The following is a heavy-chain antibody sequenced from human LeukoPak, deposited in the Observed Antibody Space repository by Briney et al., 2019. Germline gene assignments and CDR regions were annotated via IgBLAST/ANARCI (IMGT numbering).Heavy chain of an antibody. CDR3: ATPVTYYDFWSGYFFDY. CDR2: ISSSSSTI. D-gene: IGHD3-3*01. CDR1: GFTFSSYS. J-gene: IGHJ4*02. V-gene: IGHV3-48*04. Sequence: GGSLRLSCAASGFTFSSYSMNWVRQAPGKGLEWVSYISSSSSTIYYADSVKGRFTISRDNAKNSLYLQMNSLGAEDTAVYYCATPVTYYDFWSGYFFDYWGQGTLVIVSS.